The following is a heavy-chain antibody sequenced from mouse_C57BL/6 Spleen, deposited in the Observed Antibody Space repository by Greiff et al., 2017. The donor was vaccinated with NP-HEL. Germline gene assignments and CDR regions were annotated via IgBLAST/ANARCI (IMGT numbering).Heavy chain of an antibody. D-gene: IGHD2-12*01. J-gene: IGHJ4*01. CDR3: AREDTTGAMDY. CDR2: INPGSGGT. Sequence: QVQLQQSGAELVRPGTSVKVSCKASGYAFTNYLIEWVKQRPGQGLEWIGVINPGSGGTNYNEKFKGKATLTADKSSSTAYMQLSSLTSEDSAVYVCAREDTTGAMDYWGQGTSVTVSS. CDR1: GYAFTNYL. V-gene: IGHV1-54*01.